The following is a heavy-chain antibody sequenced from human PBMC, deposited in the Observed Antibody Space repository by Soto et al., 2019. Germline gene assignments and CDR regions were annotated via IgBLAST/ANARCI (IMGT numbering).Heavy chain of an antibody. CDR3: ARHSLALRKNNWFDP. D-gene: IGHD3-3*02. V-gene: IGHV4-39*01. CDR2: IFYLGSS. CDR1: GDSIISSDFY. J-gene: IGHJ5*02. Sequence: SETLSLTCTVSGDSIISSDFYWGWVRQPPGKGLEWIGGIFYLGSSYYNPSLKSRVTMSVDTSKNQFSLRLRSVTAADTALYFCARHSLALRKNNWFDPWGQGIMVTVSS.